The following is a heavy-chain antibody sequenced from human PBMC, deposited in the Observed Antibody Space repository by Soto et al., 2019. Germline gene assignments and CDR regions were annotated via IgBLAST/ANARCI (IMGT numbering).Heavy chain of an antibody. J-gene: IGHJ4*02. CDR2: IRSKANSYAT. D-gene: IGHD3-22*01. CDR3: QGYYDSSGYYYVDY. CDR1: GFTFSGSA. Sequence: GSLRLSCAASGFTFSGSAMHWVRQASGKGLEWVGRIRSKANSYATAYAASVKGRFTISRDDSKNTAYLQMNSLKTEDTAVYYCQGYYDSSGYYYVDYWGQGTLVTVPQ. V-gene: IGHV3-73*01.